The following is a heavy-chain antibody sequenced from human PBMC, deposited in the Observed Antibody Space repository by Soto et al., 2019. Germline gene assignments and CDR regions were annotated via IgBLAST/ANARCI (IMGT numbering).Heavy chain of an antibody. CDR3: AREMRRWLLTGYDYYGMDV. Sequence: QVQLVQSGTELRKPGSSVKVSCKVSRGTFSSNAIRWLRQAPGQGLEWIGVIVPVLGSTTYSEKFQGRLTITADKSTSTAYMELSSLRSDDTAVYYCAREMRRWLLTGYDYYGMDVWGQGTTVIVSS. CDR2: IVPVLGST. D-gene: IGHD3-9*01. CDR1: RGTFSSNA. V-gene: IGHV1-69*06. J-gene: IGHJ6*02.